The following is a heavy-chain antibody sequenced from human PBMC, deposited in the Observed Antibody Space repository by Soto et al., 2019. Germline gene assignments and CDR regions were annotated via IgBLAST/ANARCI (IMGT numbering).Heavy chain of an antibody. D-gene: IGHD6-19*01. J-gene: IGHJ4*02. CDR3: ARAGKYSSGWYGALSY. CDR1: GGTFSSYA. V-gene: IGHV1-69*01. CDR2: IIPIFGTA. Sequence: QVQLVQSGAEVKKPGSSVKVSCKASGGTFSSYAISWVRQAPGQGLEWMGGIIPIFGTANYAQKFQGRVTITADESTSTAYMERSSLRSGDTAVYYCARAGKYSSGWYGALSYWGQGTLVTVSS.